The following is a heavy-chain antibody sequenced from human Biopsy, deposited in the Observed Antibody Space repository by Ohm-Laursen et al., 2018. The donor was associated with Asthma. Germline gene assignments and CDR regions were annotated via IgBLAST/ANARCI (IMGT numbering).Heavy chain of an antibody. CDR3: ARGKTWGRSYYFDY. V-gene: IGHV3-53*05. Sequence: SLRLSCAASGFTVSRDHMFWVRQAPGKGLEWVSVIYSGGTSDTADSVKGRFTISRDNSKDTLYLQVNSLRGDDTAVYYCARGKTWGRSYYFDYWGQGTLVTVSS. CDR2: IYSGGTS. CDR1: GFTVSRDH. D-gene: IGHD6-6*01. J-gene: IGHJ4*02.